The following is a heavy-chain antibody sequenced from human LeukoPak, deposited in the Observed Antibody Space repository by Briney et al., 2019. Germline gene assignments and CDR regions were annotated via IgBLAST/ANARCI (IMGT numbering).Heavy chain of an antibody. CDR3: ARHDFAERYYDFWSGYWAHYFDY. CDR1: GGSISSYY. Sequence: SETLSLTCTVSGGSISSYYWSWIRQPPGKGLEWIGYIYYSGSTNYNPSLKSRVTISVDTSKNQFSLKLSSVTAADTAVYYCARHDFAERYYDFWSGYWAHYFDYWGQGTLVTVSS. D-gene: IGHD3-3*01. CDR2: IYYSGST. J-gene: IGHJ4*02. V-gene: IGHV4-59*08.